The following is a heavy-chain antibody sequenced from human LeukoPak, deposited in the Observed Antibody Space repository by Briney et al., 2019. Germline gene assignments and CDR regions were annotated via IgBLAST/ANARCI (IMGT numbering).Heavy chain of an antibody. CDR3: ARQNVATTHFDY. V-gene: IGHV4-39*01. Sequence: PSETLSLTCTVSGGSISSSSYYWGWIRQPPGKGLEWIGSIYYSGSTYYHPSLKSRVTISVDTSKNQFSLKLSSVTAADTAVYYCARQNVATTHFDYWGQGTLVTVSS. CDR1: GGSISSSSYY. D-gene: IGHD5-24*01. CDR2: IYYSGST. J-gene: IGHJ4*02.